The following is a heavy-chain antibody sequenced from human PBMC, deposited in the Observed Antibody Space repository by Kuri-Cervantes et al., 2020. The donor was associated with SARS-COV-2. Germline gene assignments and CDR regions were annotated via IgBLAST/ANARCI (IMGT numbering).Heavy chain of an antibody. Sequence: SQTLSLTCAVYGGSFRGYYWNWVRPPPGKGLEGIAYIYYSGSTNYNPSLKSRVTISVDTSKHPFSLKLSSVTAADTAVYYCAYSSSWYLSLDYWGQGTLVTVSS. J-gene: IGHJ4*01. D-gene: IGHD6-13*01. V-gene: IGHV4-59*01. CDR1: GGSFRGYY. CDR2: IYYSGST. CDR3: AYSSSWYLSLDY.